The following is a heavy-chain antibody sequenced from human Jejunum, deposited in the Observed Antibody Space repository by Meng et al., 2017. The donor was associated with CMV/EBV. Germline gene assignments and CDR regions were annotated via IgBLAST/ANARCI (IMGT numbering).Heavy chain of an antibody. CDR3: ARLVASRPGGGYFVS. CDR2: IYYSGLT. Sequence: GSISDANYYWGWIRQSPGKGLEWIASIYYSGLTYYNPSLQSRVTISVDTSRNQFSLRLNSVTAADAAVYYCARLVASRPGGGYFVSWGQGTLVTVSS. D-gene: IGHD6-6*01. V-gene: IGHV4-39*01. CDR1: GSISDANYY. J-gene: IGHJ4*02.